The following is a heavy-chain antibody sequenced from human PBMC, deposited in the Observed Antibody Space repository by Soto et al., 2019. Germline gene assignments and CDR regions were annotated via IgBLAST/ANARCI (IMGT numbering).Heavy chain of an antibody. D-gene: IGHD5-18*01. V-gene: IGHV1-18*01. J-gene: IGHJ4*02. Sequence: GASVKVSCKASGYSFSRYGISWVRQAPGQGLEWMGWSTDHRGTTNYAQKFQGRVTMTTDTSTSTAYMELRGLRSDDTAMYYCARGGYGYTYGNDYWXQGTLVTLSS. CDR3: ARGGYGYTYGNDY. CDR1: GYSFSRYG. CDR2: STDHRGTT.